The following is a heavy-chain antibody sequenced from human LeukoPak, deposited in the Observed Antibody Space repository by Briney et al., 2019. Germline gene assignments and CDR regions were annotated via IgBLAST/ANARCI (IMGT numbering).Heavy chain of an antibody. J-gene: IGHJ4*02. CDR3: AKGGRNGGPDY. CDR1: GFTFDDYA. CDR2: ISWNSGSI. V-gene: IGHV3-9*01. D-gene: IGHD3-16*01. Sequence: GGSLRLSCAASGFTFDDYAMHWVRQAPGKGLEWVSGISWNSGSIGYADSVKGRFTISRDNAKDSPYLQMNSLRAEDTALYYCAKGGRNGGPDYWGQGTLVTVSS.